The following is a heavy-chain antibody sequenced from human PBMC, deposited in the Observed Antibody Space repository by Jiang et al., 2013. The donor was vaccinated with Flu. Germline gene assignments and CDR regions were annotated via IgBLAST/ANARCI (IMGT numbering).Heavy chain of an antibody. CDR2: ISGSGGTT. V-gene: IGHV3-23*01. CDR3: AQLVSGYSFGPWYFDY. Sequence: VQLLESGGGLVQPGGSLRLSCAASGFTFSSYGMSWVRQAPGKGLEWVSAISGSGGTTYYADSVKGRFTISRDNSKNTLYLQMNSLRGEDTAVYYCAQLVSGYSFGPWYFDYWGQGTLVTVSS. J-gene: IGHJ4*02. CDR1: GFTFSSYG. D-gene: IGHD5-18*01.